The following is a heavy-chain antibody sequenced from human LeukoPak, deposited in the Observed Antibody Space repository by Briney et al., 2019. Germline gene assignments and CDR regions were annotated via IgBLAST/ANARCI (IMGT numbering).Heavy chain of an antibody. V-gene: IGHV3-11*04. CDR2: IGTRDTSI. CDR1: GFTFTKSY. Sequence: GGSLRLSCAASGFTFTKSYMSWVRQAPAKGLEWVSYIGTRDTSIYYADSVRGRFTIAKDNSKNTLYLQMNSLRGEDTAVYYCAKDRGYCNSTSCYFGYFDYWGQGTLVTVSS. CDR3: AKDRGYCNSTSCYFGYFDY. D-gene: IGHD2-2*01. J-gene: IGHJ4*02.